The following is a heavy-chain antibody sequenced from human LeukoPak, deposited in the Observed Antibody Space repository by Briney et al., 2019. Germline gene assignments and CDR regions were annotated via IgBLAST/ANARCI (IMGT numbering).Heavy chain of an antibody. CDR1: GFTFSSYT. CDR3: AKDIAQGYTFGSIEQDY. V-gene: IGHV3-23*01. Sequence: GGSLRLSCAASGFTFSSYTMSWVRQAPGKGLEWVSAISGSGGSTYYADSVKGRFTISRDNSKNTLYLQMNSLRAEDTAVYYCAKDIAQGYTFGSIEQDYWGQGTLVTVSS. J-gene: IGHJ4*02. D-gene: IGHD5-18*01. CDR2: ISGSGGST.